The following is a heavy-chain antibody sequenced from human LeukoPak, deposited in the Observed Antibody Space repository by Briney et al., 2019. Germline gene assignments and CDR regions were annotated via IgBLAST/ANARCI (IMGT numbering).Heavy chain of an antibody. J-gene: IGHJ6*04. CDR2: ISSSGSTI. V-gene: IGHV3-48*03. Sequence: GGSLRLSCAASGFTFSSYEMNWVRQAPGKGLEWVSYISSSGSTIYYADSVKGRFTISRDNAKNSLYLQMNSLRAEDTAVYYCASASPDYGDYVGKYYYGMDVWGKGTTITVSA. D-gene: IGHD4-17*01. CDR3: ASASPDYGDYVGKYYYGMDV. CDR1: GFTFSSYE.